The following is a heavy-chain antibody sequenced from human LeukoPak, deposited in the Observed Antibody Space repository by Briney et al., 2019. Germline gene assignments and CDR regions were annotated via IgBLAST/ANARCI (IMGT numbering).Heavy chain of an antibody. Sequence: GGSLRLSCAASGFTFTNYAMNWVRQAPGKGLEWVSAISGSGGSTYYADSVKGRFTISRDNSKNTLYLQMNSLRAEDTAIYYCAKASSSWYVDYYYYMDVWGKGTTVTVSS. CDR3: AKASSSWYVDYYYYMDV. D-gene: IGHD6-13*01. CDR2: ISGSGGST. CDR1: GFTFTNYA. V-gene: IGHV3-23*01. J-gene: IGHJ6*03.